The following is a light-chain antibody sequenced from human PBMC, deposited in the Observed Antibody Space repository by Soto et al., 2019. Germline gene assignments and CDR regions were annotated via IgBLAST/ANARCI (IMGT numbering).Light chain of an antibody. CDR3: LQVKSFPRT. Sequence: DIQMTQSPSSVSASVGDRVTITCRASQDINNRLAWFQQRPGRAPKYLIQAASILQSGFPSRFSGSGSGTDFTRTINSLQPEDLATYYCLQVKSFPRTFGQGTKVELK. CDR2: AAS. J-gene: IGKJ1*01. CDR1: QDINNR. V-gene: IGKV1-12*01.